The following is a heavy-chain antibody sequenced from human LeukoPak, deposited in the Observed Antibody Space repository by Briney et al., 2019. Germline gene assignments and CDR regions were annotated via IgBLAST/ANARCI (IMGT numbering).Heavy chain of an antibody. CDR3: ARVGYSSSWIDY. J-gene: IGHJ4*02. CDR1: GGSFSGYY. CDR2: INHSGST. D-gene: IGHD6-13*01. Sequence: SETLSLTCADYGGSFSGYYWSWIRQPPGKGLEWIGEINHSGSTNYNPSLKSRVTISVDTSKNQFSLKLSSVTAADTAVYYCARVGYSSSWIDYWGQGTLVTVSS. V-gene: IGHV4-34*01.